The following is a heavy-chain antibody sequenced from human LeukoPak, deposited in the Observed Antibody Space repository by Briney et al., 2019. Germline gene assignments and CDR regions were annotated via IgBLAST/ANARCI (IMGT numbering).Heavy chain of an antibody. J-gene: IGHJ4*02. Sequence: HPGGSLRLSCAASGFSFSSYGMHWVRQAPGKGLEWVAVISYDGSNEYFADSVKGRFTVSRDNSKNTPYLQMNSLRPEDTAVYYCAKDLGVGAYLLFDYITSGLDSWGQGTLVTVSS. CDR3: AKDLGVGAYLLFDYITSGLDS. D-gene: IGHD2-21*01. CDR1: GFSFSSYG. CDR2: ISYDGSNE. V-gene: IGHV3-30*18.